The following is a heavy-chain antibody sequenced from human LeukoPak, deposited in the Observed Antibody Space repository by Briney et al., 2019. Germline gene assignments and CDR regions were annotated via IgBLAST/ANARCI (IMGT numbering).Heavy chain of an antibody. V-gene: IGHV3-23*01. J-gene: IGHJ5*02. Sequence: GGSLRLSCAASGFTFNGYDMSWVRRTPGKGLQWVSSISGSGDTTFYADSVKGRFTISRDTPKNTLYLQMNSLRVEDTALYYCAKGLGASCYSPSGSWGQGTLVTVSS. D-gene: IGHD2-15*01. CDR3: AKGLGASCYSPSGS. CDR2: ISGSGDTT. CDR1: GFTFNGYD.